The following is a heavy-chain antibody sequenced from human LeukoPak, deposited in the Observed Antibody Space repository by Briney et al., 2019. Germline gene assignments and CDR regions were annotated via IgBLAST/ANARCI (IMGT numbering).Heavy chain of an antibody. Sequence: ASVKVSCKASGYTFTSYGISWVRQAPGQGPEWMGWISTYNGNTNYAQKLQGRVTMTTDTSTSTAYMDLRSLRSDDTAVYYCARAGGFGELKDFDYWGQGTLVTVSS. CDR1: GYTFTSYG. CDR3: ARAGGFGELKDFDY. V-gene: IGHV1-18*01. CDR2: ISTYNGNT. D-gene: IGHD3-10*01. J-gene: IGHJ4*02.